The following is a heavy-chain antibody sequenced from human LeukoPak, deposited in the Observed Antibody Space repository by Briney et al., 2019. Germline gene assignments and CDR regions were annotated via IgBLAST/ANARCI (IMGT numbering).Heavy chain of an antibody. J-gene: IGHJ4*02. CDR2: ISGSGGGT. D-gene: IGHD2-15*01. CDR3: AKAVVVAAPHDY. V-gene: IGHV3-23*01. Sequence: GGSLRLSCAASGFTFGSYAMSWVRQAPGKGLEWVSVISGSGGGTYYADSVKGRFAISRDNSKNTLYLQMNSLRVEDTAVYYCAKAVVVAAPHDYWGQGTLVTVSS. CDR1: GFTFGSYA.